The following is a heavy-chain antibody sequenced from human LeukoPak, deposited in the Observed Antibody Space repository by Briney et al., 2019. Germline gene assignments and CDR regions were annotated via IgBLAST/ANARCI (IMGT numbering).Heavy chain of an antibody. D-gene: IGHD3-10*01. CDR2: INSDGSST. CDR3: ARDSADLGGFDP. CDR1: GFTFSSYW. J-gene: IGHJ5*02. Sequence: GGSLRLSCAASGFTFSSYWMHWVRQAPGKGLVWVSRINSDGSSTSNADSVKGRFTITRDNAKNTLYLQMNSLRAEDTAVYYCARDSADLGGFDPWGQGTLVTVSS. V-gene: IGHV3-74*01.